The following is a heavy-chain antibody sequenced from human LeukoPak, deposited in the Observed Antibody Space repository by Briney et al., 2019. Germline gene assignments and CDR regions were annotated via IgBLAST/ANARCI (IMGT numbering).Heavy chain of an antibody. V-gene: IGHV3-21*01. CDR2: ISSSSSYI. CDR1: GFTFSSYS. Sequence: GGSLRLSCAVSGFTFSSYSMNWVRQAPGKGLEWVSSISSSSSYIYYADSVKGRFTISRDNAKNSLYLQMNSLRAEDTAVYYCASLGSGWYYFDYWGQGTLVTVSS. D-gene: IGHD6-19*01. J-gene: IGHJ4*02. CDR3: ASLGSGWYYFDY.